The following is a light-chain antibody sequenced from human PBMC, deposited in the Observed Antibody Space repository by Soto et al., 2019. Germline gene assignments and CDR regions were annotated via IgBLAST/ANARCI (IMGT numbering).Light chain of an antibody. Sequence: QSVLTQPPSVSGAPGQRVTISCTGSSSNIGAGYDVHWYHQLPGTAPKLLIYGNNNRPSGVPDRFSGSSSGTSASLAITGLQAEDEADYYCQSYDSSLSVWVFGGGTKLTVL. J-gene: IGLJ3*02. CDR2: GNN. CDR3: QSYDSSLSVWV. CDR1: SSNIGAGYD. V-gene: IGLV1-40*01.